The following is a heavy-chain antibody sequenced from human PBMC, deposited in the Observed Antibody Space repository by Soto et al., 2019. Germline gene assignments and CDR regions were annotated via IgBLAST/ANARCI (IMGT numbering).Heavy chain of an antibody. CDR2: ISSSSSYI. D-gene: IGHD3-10*01. J-gene: IGHJ6*03. Sequence: EVQLVESGGGLVKPGGSLRLSCAASGFTFSSYSMNWVRQAPGKGLEWVSSISSSSSYIYYADSVKGRFTISRDNAKNALDLQMNSLRAEDTAVYYCARGADAFGYYYMDVWGKGTTVTVSS. CDR1: GFTFSSYS. V-gene: IGHV3-21*01. CDR3: ARGADAFGYYYMDV.